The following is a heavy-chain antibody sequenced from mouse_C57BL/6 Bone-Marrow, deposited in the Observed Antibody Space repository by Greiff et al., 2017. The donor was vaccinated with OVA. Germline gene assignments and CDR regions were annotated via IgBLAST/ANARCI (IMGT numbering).Heavy chain of an antibody. CDR2: ISPGNSDT. J-gene: IGHJ3*01. CDR1: GYTFTSYW. D-gene: IGHD1-1*01. Sequence: EVKLMESGTVLARPGASVKMSCKTSGYTFTSYWMHWVKQRPGQGLEWIGAISPGNSDTSYNQKFKGKAKLTAVTSASTAYMELSSLTNEDSAVYYCTRSYYYGSSYGWAYWGQGTLVTVSA. V-gene: IGHV1-5*01. CDR3: TRSYYYGSSYGWAY.